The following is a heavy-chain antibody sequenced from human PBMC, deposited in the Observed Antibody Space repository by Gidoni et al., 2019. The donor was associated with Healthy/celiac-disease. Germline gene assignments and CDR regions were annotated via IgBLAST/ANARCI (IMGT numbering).Heavy chain of an antibody. Sequence: QVQLQESGPGLVKPSQTLSLTCTVSGGSISIGGYYWSWIRQHPGKGLEWIGYIYYSGSTYYNPSLKSRVTISVDTSKNQFSLKLSSVTAADTAVYYCARVRSSGSYLYGMDVWGQGTTVTVSS. D-gene: IGHD3-10*01. CDR1: GGSISIGGYY. CDR3: ARVRSSGSYLYGMDV. V-gene: IGHV4-31*03. CDR2: IYYSGST. J-gene: IGHJ6*02.